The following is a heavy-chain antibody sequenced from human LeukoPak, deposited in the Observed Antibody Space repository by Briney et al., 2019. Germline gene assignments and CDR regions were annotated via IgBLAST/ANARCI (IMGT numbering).Heavy chain of an antibody. CDR3: ARTRASYDDY. CDR1: GFTVSSNY. V-gene: IGHV3-53*01. Sequence: PGGSLRLSCAASGFTVSSNYLTWVRQAPGKGLEWVSVIYSTGNTDYADSVKGRFTISRDSSKNTLYLQMNSLRAEDTAVYYCARTRASYDDYWGQGTLVTVS. J-gene: IGHJ4*02. CDR2: IYSTGNT. D-gene: IGHD5-12*01.